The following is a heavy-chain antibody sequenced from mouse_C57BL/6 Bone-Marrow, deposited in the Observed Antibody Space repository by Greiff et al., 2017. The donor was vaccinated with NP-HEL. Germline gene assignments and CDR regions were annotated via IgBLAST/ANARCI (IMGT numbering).Heavy chain of an antibody. CDR2: IDPANGNT. V-gene: IGHV14-3*01. CDR3: APYYYGSSYYFDY. Sequence: VQLQQSVAELVRPGASVKLSCTASGFNIKNTYMHWVKQRSEQGLEWIGRIDPANGNTKYAPKLQGKATITVDKSSNTAYLQLSSLTSEDTAIYYCAPYYYGSSYYFDYWGQGTTLTVSA. D-gene: IGHD1-1*01. CDR1: GFNIKNTY. J-gene: IGHJ2*01.